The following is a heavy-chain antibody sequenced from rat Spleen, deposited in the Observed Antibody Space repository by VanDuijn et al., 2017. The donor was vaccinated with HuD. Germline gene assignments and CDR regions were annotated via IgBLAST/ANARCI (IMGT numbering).Heavy chain of an antibody. V-gene: IGHV5-29*01. CDR3: ARELDQFDF. CDR2: ISYDGSST. J-gene: IGHJ2*01. Sequence: EVQLVESDGGLVQPGRSLKLSCAASGFTFSDYYMAWVRQAPTKGLEWVATISYDGSSTYYRDSVKGRFTISRDNAKSTLSLQMDSLRSEDTATYYCARELDQFDFWGQGVLVTVSS. CDR1: GFTFSDYY.